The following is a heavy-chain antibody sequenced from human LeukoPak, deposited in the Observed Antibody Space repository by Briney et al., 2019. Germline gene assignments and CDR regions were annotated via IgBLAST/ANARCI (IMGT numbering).Heavy chain of an antibody. Sequence: SETLSLTCAVYGGSFSGYYWSWIRQPPGKGLEWIGEINHSGSTNYNPSLKSRVTISVDTSKNQFSLKLSSVTAADTAVYYCARGLPTYYYDSSGYHYWGQGTQVTVSS. V-gene: IGHV4-34*01. J-gene: IGHJ4*02. CDR1: GGSFSGYY. CDR3: ARGLPTYYYDSSGYHY. D-gene: IGHD3-22*01. CDR2: INHSGST.